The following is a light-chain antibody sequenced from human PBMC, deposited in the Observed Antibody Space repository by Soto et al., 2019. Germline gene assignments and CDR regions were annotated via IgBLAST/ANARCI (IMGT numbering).Light chain of an antibody. CDR1: QSVSSY. J-gene: IGKJ1*01. V-gene: IGKV3-11*01. Sequence: EMVLTQSPATLSLSPGERATLSCRASQSVSSYLAWYQQKPGQAPRLLIYDASTRATGIPARFSGSGSGTDFTLTITSLEPEDFAVYYCQQRSNWPPTFGQGTKVDNK. CDR3: QQRSNWPPT. CDR2: DAS.